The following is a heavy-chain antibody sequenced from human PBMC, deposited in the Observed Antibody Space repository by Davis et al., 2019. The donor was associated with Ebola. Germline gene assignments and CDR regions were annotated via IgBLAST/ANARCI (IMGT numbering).Heavy chain of an antibody. J-gene: IGHJ4*02. V-gene: IGHV4-39*02. CDR2: IFYSGST. Sequence: PSETLSLTCTVSGGSISTSDYWWAWIRQPPGRGLEWIGSIFYSGSTYDNPSLKSRLTISVDTSRSQFSLKLTSVTAADTAVYYCAREGIAAASGYFDYWGQGTLVTVSS. CDR3: AREGIAAASGYFDY. CDR1: GGSISTSDYW. D-gene: IGHD6-13*01.